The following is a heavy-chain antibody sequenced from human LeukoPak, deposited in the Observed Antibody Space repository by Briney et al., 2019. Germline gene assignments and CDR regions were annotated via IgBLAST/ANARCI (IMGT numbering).Heavy chain of an antibody. CDR2: IYYSGTT. Sequence: SETLSLTCTVSGGSISPYYWSWIRQPPGKGLEYIGYIYYSGTTDYNPSLKSRVTISVDTSKNQFSLKVTSVSAADTAVYYCARDKVDILTAWYFDLWGRGTLVTVSS. J-gene: IGHJ2*01. CDR1: GGSISPYY. CDR3: ARDKVDILTAWYFDL. V-gene: IGHV4-59*01. D-gene: IGHD3-9*01.